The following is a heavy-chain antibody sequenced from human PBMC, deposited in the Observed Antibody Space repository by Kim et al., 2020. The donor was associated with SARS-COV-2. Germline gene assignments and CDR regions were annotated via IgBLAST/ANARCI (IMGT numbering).Heavy chain of an antibody. D-gene: IGHD2-15*01. Sequence: GGSLRLSCAASGFTFSSYAMSWVRQAPGKGPEWVSLVSGSGGSTYHADSVKGRFAISRDNSKKTLYLQMNSLRPEDTALYYCAKGESNNCSFFDYWGLGT. CDR1: GFTFSSYA. J-gene: IGHJ4*02. CDR3: AKGESNNCSFFDY. CDR2: VSGSGGST. V-gene: IGHV3-23*01.